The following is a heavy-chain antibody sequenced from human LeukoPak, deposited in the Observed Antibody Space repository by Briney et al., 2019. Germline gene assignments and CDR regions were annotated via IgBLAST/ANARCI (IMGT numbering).Heavy chain of an antibody. V-gene: IGHV1-2*02. Sequence: GASVKVSCKASGDTFTGDYMHWVRQAPGQGLEWMGWINPNSGGTNYAQKFQGRVTMTRDTSISTAYMELSRLRSDDTAVYYCARVYSSSRWFDPWGQGTLVTVSS. CDR3: ARVYSSSRWFDP. J-gene: IGHJ5*02. CDR2: INPNSGGT. CDR1: GDTFTGDY. D-gene: IGHD6-13*01.